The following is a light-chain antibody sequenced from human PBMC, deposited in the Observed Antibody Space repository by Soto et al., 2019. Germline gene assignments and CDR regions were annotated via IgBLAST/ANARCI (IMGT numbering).Light chain of an antibody. CDR3: QQLKWPPYP. J-gene: IGKJ2*01. Sequence: EIVLTQSPATLSLSPGERATLSCRASQSVSSYLAWYQQKPGQAPRLLIYDASNRATDIPARFSGSGSGTDFTLTISSLEPEDFAVYYCQQLKWPPYPFGQGTKLAIK. CDR2: DAS. V-gene: IGKV3-11*01. CDR1: QSVSSY.